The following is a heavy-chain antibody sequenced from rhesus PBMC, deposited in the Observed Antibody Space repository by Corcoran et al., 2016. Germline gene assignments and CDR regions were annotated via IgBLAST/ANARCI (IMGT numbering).Heavy chain of an antibody. CDR1: GSSISTSGTG. CDR3: ARSSAYCTGIFCYGNAFDF. Sequence: QGTLKESGPALVKATQTLTLTCTLSGSSISTSGTGAGWFRQTPGKALAWRALIWWDVDKYSSTSLNRRLTISKDTSKNQVVLTMTNMVPVVTGTYYCARSSAYCTGIFCYGNAFDFWGQGLRVTVSS. D-gene: IGHD2-21*01. CDR2: IWWDVDK. V-gene: IGHV2-174*01. J-gene: IGHJ3*01.